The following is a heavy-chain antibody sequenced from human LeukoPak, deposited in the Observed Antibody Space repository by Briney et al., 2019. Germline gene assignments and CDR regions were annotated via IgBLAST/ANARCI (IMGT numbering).Heavy chain of an antibody. J-gene: IGHJ6*02. CDR3: ARIAYCSSTNCYRRLYYYGMDV. Sequence: SETLSLTCTVSGGSISSYYWSWIRQPPGKGLEWIGYIYYSGSTNYIPSLKSRVTISVDTSKNQFSLKLSSVTAADTAVYYCARIAYCSSTNCYRRLYYYGMDVWGQGTTVTVSS. CDR2: IYYSGST. CDR1: GGSISSYY. V-gene: IGHV4-59*01. D-gene: IGHD2-2*02.